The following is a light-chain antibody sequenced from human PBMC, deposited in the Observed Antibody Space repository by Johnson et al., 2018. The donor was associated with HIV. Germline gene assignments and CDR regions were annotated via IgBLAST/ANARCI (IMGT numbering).Light chain of an antibody. V-gene: IGLV1-51*01. CDR3: GTWDSSLSAFYV. CDR2: DNN. Sequence: QSVLTQPPSVSAAPGQKVTISCSGSSSNIGNNYVSWYQQFTGTAPKLLIYDNNKRPSGIPDRFSGSKSGTSATLGITGLQTGDEADYYCGTWDSSLSAFYVFGTGTKVTVL. J-gene: IGLJ1*01. CDR1: SSNIGNNY.